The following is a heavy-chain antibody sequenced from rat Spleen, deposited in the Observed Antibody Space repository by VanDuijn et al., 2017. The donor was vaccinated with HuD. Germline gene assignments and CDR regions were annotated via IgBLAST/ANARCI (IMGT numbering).Heavy chain of an antibody. CDR3: TTVVGDSYWYFDF. CDR1: GFTFSNFD. D-gene: IGHD4-2*01. V-gene: IGHV5-20*01. J-gene: IGHJ1*01. CDR2: INYDGSST. Sequence: EVQLVESGGGLVQPGRSMKLSCAASGFTFSNFDMAWVRQAPTKGMEWVTSINYDGSSTYYRDSVKGRFTISRDNAESTLKLQMDSLRSEDTATYYCTTVVGDSYWYFDFWGPGTMVTVSS.